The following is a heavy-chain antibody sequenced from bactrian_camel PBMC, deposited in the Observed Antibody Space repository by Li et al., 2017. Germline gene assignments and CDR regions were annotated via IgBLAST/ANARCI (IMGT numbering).Heavy chain of an antibody. CDR2: IASDGST. J-gene: IGHJ4*01. CDR3: MADGEYSDDGDVCGY. V-gene: IGHV3S53*01. CDR1: GYYYSSNC. Sequence: HVQLVESGGGSVQAGGSLRLSCVASGYYYSSNCMGWFRQAPDFECEWISTIASDGSTSYAASVKDRFTISQDRAKNAVYLQMNSLKPEDTGVYYCMADGEYSDDGDVCGYWGQGTQVTVS. D-gene: IGHD4*01.